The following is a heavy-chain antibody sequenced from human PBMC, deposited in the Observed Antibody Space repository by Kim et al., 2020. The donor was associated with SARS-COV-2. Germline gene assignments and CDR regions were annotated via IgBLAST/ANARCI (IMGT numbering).Heavy chain of an antibody. CDR1: GYTFTSYW. CDR3: ARGEEYYGSGRPNWFDP. Sequence: GESLKISCQGSGYTFTSYWISWVRQMPGKGLEWMGRIDPSDSYTDYSASFEGHVTISVDKSISTAYLQWTTLKASDTAMYYCARGEEYYGSGRPNWFDPWGQGTLVTVSS. J-gene: IGHJ5*02. CDR2: IDPSDSYT. D-gene: IGHD3-10*01. V-gene: IGHV5-10-1*01.